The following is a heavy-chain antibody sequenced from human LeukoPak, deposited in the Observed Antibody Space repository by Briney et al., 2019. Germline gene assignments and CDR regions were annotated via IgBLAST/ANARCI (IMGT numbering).Heavy chain of an antibody. J-gene: IGHJ4*02. V-gene: IGHV3-15*01. Sequence: GGSLRLSCAASGFTSSNAWMTWVRQAPGKGLEWVGRIKSKGDGGTTDYAAPVKGRFTMSRDDSKSTLYLQMNSLKVEDTAIYYCSTDWYDYWGQGTLVTVSS. CDR1: GFTSSNAW. CDR2: IKSKGDGGTT. CDR3: STDWYDY. D-gene: IGHD6-13*01.